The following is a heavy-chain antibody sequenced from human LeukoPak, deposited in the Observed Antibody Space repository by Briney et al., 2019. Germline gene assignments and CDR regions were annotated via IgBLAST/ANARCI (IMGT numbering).Heavy chain of an antibody. V-gene: IGHV1-8*03. D-gene: IGHD6-19*01. CDR1: GYTFTSYD. CDR3: ARRAVDNSYYYYMDV. Sequence: APLKVSCKASGYTFTSYDINWVRQAPGQGLEWMGWMNPKSGNTGYAQKFQGRVTITRNTSISTAYMQVNSLRYEDTAVYYCARRAVDNSYYYYMDVWGKGTTVTVSS. J-gene: IGHJ6*03. CDR2: MNPKSGNT.